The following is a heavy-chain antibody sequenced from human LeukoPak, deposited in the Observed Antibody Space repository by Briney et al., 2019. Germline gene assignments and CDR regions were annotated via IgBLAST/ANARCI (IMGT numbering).Heavy chain of an antibody. Sequence: PSETLSLTCTVSGGSISSSSYYWGWIRQPPGKGLEWIGSIYYSGSTYYNPSLKSRVTISVDTSKNQFSPKLSSVTAADTAVYYCARVPINSPEGYFDYWGQGTLVTVSS. J-gene: IGHJ4*02. CDR2: IYYSGST. CDR3: ARVPINSPEGYFDY. CDR1: GGSISSSSYY. V-gene: IGHV4-39*07. D-gene: IGHD2/OR15-2a*01.